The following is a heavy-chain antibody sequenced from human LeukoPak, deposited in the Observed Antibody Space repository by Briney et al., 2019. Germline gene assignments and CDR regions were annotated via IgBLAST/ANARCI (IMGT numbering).Heavy chain of an antibody. CDR3: ARGGPTYYYDSSGSEY. D-gene: IGHD3-22*01. CDR2: IYYSGST. V-gene: IGHV4-39*07. CDR1: GGSISSSSYY. Sequence: SETLSLTCTVSGGSISSSSYYWGWIRQPPGKGLEWIGSIYYSGSTYYNPSLKSRVTLSVDTSKNQFSLKLSSVTAADTAVYYCARGGPTYYYDSSGSEYWGQGTLVTVSS. J-gene: IGHJ4*02.